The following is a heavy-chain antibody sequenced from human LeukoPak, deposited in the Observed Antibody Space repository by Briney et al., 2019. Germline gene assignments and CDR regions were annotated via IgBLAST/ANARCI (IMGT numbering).Heavy chain of an antibody. CDR1: GFTFSNYW. D-gene: IGHD3-10*01. J-gene: IGHJ4*02. Sequence: PGGSLRLSCVASGFTFSNYWMHWVRQAPGKGLVWVSRIKFDGIETNYADSVTGRFTISRDNAKNTLYLQTTSLRAEDTALYYCATGGTYWSTWTGHWGQGTLVTVSS. CDR3: ATGGTYWSTWTGH. V-gene: IGHV3-74*01. CDR2: IKFDGIET.